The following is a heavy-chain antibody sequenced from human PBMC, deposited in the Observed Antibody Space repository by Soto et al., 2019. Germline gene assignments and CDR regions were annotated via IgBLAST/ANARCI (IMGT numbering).Heavy chain of an antibody. D-gene: IGHD4-17*01. CDR3: ARTDYGDYVRYFDL. Sequence: SETLSLTCAVSGDSISSRSYYWVWIRQSPGKGLEWIGNIYYSGTTYYNPSLKSRVTISVDTSKNQFSLKLSSVTAADTAVYYCARTDYGDYVRYFDLWGRGTLVTVSS. CDR1: GDSISSRSYY. V-gene: IGHV4-39*01. CDR2: IYYSGTT. J-gene: IGHJ2*01.